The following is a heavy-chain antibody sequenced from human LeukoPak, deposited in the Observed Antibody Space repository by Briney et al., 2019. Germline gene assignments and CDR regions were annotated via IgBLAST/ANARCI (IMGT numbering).Heavy chain of an antibody. CDR3: ARTWQWLPFDY. D-gene: IGHD6-19*01. J-gene: IGHJ4*02. V-gene: IGHV4-38-2*01. Sequence: PSETLSLTCAVSGYSISSGYYWGWIQQPPGKGLEWIGSIYHSGSTYYNPSLKSRVTMSVDTSKNQFSLKLSSVTAADTAVYYCARTWQWLPFDYWGQGTLVTVSS. CDR2: IYHSGST. CDR1: GYSISSGYY.